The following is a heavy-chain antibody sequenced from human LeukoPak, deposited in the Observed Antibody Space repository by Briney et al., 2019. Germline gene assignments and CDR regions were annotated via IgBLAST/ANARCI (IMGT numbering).Heavy chain of an antibody. CDR1: GFTFDDYT. D-gene: IGHD6-19*01. V-gene: IGHV3-43D*04. J-gene: IGHJ4*02. Sequence: GGSLRLSCAASGFTFDDYTMHWVRQAPGKGLEWVSLISWDGGSTYYADSVRGRFTISRDNARNSLYLQMNTLRADDTAFYYCVRVSTGYYFDSWGQGTLVTVSS. CDR3: VRVSTGYYFDS. CDR2: ISWDGGST.